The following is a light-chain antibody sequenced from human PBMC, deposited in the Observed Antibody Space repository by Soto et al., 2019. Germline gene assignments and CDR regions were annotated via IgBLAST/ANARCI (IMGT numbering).Light chain of an antibody. V-gene: IGKV1-33*01. CDR3: QQYDYLPLT. CDR2: DAS. Sequence: DIQMTQSPSSLSASVGDRVTITCQASQGISDFLNWYQQKPGKAPKLLIYDASNLETGVPSRFSGGGSGTDFTCTISSLQPEDIATYYCQQYDYLPLTFGGGTRVEIK. J-gene: IGKJ4*01. CDR1: QGISDF.